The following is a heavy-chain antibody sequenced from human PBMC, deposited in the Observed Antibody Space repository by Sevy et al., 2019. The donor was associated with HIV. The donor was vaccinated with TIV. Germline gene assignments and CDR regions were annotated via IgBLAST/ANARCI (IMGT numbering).Heavy chain of an antibody. J-gene: IGHJ4*02. CDR1: GYTLTQFS. Sequence: ASVKVSCKVSGYTLTQFSMHWVRQAPGKGLEWMATFDPEDDETIYAQRLQGRVTMTEDTSTDTAYMELSSLRSDDTAVYYCAVTKDYYNSSGYPFDYWGQGSLVTVSS. D-gene: IGHD3-22*01. V-gene: IGHV1-24*01. CDR3: AVTKDYYNSSGYPFDY. CDR2: FDPEDDET.